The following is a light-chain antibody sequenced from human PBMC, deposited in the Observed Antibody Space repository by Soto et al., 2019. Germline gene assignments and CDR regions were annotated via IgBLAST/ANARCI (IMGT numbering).Light chain of an antibody. J-gene: IGLJ2*01. V-gene: IGLV1-40*01. CDR1: SSNIGAGYD. Sequence: QSVLTQPPSVSGAPGQRVTISCTGSSSNIGAGYDVHWYQHLPGTAPKLLIHGNNNRPSGVPDRFSGSKSDTSASLAITGLQAEDEADYYCQSYDSSLSGSIFGGGTQLTVL. CDR3: QSYDSSLSGSI. CDR2: GNN.